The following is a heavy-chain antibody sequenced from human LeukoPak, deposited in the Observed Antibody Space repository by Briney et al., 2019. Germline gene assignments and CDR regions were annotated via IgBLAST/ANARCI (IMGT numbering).Heavy chain of an antibody. CDR1: GGTFSSYA. V-gene: IGHV1-69*13. J-gene: IGHJ6*04. CDR3: ARSRHHYYGSGSLPYYGMDI. D-gene: IGHD3-10*01. CDR2: IIPIFGTA. Sequence: ASVKVSCKASGGTFSSYAISWVRQAPGQGLEWMGGIIPIFGTANYAQKFQGRVTITPDESTSTAYMELSSLRSEDTAVYYCARSRHHYYGSGSLPYYGMDIWGKGTTVTVSS.